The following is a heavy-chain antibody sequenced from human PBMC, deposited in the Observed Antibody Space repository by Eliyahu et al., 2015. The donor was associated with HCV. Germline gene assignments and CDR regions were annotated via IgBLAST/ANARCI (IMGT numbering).Heavy chain of an antibody. V-gene: IGHV3-23*01. Sequence: VQLLESGGGLVQPGGSLRLSCAASGFXFSSYAXNWVRQXPGKGLEWVSIISDSGGATHYADSVKGRFTISRDNSKNTLYLQMKSLRAEDTAVYYCAKDLGSSWYHFDYWGQGTLVTVSS. CDR3: AKDLGSSWYHFDY. D-gene: IGHD6-13*01. CDR1: GFXFSSYA. CDR2: ISDSGGAT. J-gene: IGHJ4*02.